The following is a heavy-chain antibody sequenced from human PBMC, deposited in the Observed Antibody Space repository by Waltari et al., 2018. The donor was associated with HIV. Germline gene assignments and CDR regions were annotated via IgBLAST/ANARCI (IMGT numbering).Heavy chain of an antibody. Sequence: QVQLQESGPGLVKPSETLSLTCTVSGGSISSYYWSWIRQPPGKGLEWIGYIYYSGSTNYHPSLKSRVTISVDTSKNQFSLKLSSVTAADTAVYYCARSRDGYNYWYFDLWGRGTLVTVSS. D-gene: IGHD5-12*01. CDR2: IYYSGST. CDR3: ARSRDGYNYWYFDL. V-gene: IGHV4-59*01. CDR1: GGSISSYY. J-gene: IGHJ2*01.